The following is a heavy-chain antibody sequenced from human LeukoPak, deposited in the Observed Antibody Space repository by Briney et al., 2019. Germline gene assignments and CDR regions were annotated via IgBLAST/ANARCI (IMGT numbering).Heavy chain of an antibody. CDR3: AGRLLLQGGTYY. J-gene: IGHJ4*02. CDR1: GGSISSYY. D-gene: IGHD3-22*01. V-gene: IGHV4-59*01. Sequence: PSETLSLTCTVSGGSISSYYWSWIRQPPGKGLEWIGYIYYSGSTNYNPSLKSRVTISVDTSKNQFSLKLSSVTAADTAVYYCAGRLLLQGGTYYWGQGTLVTVSS. CDR2: IYYSGST.